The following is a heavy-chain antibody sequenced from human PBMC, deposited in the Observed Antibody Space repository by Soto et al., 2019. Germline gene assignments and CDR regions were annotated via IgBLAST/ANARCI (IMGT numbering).Heavy chain of an antibody. J-gene: IGHJ4*02. V-gene: IGHV4-59*08. Sequence: SETLSLTCTVSGGSISSYYWSWIRQPPGKGLEWIGYIYYSGSTNYNPSLKSRVTISVDTSKNQFSLKLSSVTAADTAVYYCASSGGAYCGGDCYSGCDYWGEGTLGTVSS. CDR1: GGSISSYY. CDR3: ASSGGAYCGGDCYSGCDY. D-gene: IGHD2-21*02. CDR2: IYYSGST.